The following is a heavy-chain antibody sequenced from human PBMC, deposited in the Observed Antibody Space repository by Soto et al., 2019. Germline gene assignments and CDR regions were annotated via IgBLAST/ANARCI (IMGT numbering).Heavy chain of an antibody. J-gene: IGHJ6*03. CDR1: GFTFSSYS. Sequence: EVQLVESGGGLVKPGGSLRLSCAASGFTFSSYSMNWVRQASGKGLEWVSSISSSISYIYYADSVRGRFTISRDNAKNSLYLQMNSLRAEATAVYYCARDSRRYCSGGSCYPSYYYYYYMDVWGKGTTVTVSS. CDR3: ARDSRRYCSGGSCYPSYYYYYYMDV. D-gene: IGHD2-15*01. V-gene: IGHV3-21*01. CDR2: ISSSISYI.